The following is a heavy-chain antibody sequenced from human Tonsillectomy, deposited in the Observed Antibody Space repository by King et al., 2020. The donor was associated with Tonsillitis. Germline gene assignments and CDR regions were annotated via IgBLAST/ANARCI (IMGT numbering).Heavy chain of an antibody. CDR2: IKQDGSEK. D-gene: IGHD3-3*01. Sequence: VQLVESGGGLVQPGGSLRLSCAASGFTFSSYWMSWVRQAPGKGLEWVANIKQDGSEKSYVDSVKGRFTISRDNAKNSLYLQMNSLRAEDTAVYYCARDLNHISSNDCWSGYYPYYYYYYMDVWGKGTTVTVSS. J-gene: IGHJ6*03. V-gene: IGHV3-7*01. CDR1: GFTFSSYW. CDR3: ARDLNHISSNDCWSGYYPYYYYYYMDV.